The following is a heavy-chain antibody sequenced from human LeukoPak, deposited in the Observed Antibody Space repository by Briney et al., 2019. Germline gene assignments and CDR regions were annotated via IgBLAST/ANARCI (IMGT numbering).Heavy chain of an antibody. J-gene: IGHJ4*02. CDR1: GYSINSGFY. CDR2: IYHSGST. Sequence: SETLSLTCTVSGYSINSGFYWGWIRQPPGKGLEWIGSIYHSGSTHYKSSLKSRVTISVDTSKNQLSLKLTSVTAADTAVYYCARGVGLTQGGAFNFWGQGTLVTVSS. CDR3: ARGVGLTQGGAFNF. V-gene: IGHV4-38-2*02. D-gene: IGHD3-16*01.